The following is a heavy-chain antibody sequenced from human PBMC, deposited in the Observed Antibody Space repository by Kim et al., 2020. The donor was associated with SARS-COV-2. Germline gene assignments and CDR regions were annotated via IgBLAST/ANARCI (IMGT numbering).Heavy chain of an antibody. D-gene: IGHD1-26*01. J-gene: IGHJ3*02. CDR3: AKPKGGSYSDTFDI. Sequence: AVPGKGMLTISRDNSRDTLYLTMNSLRAEDTAVYYCAKPKGGSYSDTFDIWGQGTMVTVSS. V-gene: IGHV3-23*03.